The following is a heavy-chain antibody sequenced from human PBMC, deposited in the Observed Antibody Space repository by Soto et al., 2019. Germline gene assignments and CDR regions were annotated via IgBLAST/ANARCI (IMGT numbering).Heavy chain of an antibody. CDR2: MNPNSGNT. V-gene: IGHV1-8*01. D-gene: IGHD2-15*01. CDR3: ARVMLGGHSDY. CDR1: GYTFTNNV. J-gene: IGHJ4*02. Sequence: ASVKVSCKASGYTFTNNVITWVRQAPGQRLEWMGWMNPNSGNTGYAQKFQGRVTMTRNTSIRTAYIDLSSLSSDDTAVYYCARVMLGGHSDYWGQGTLVTVSS.